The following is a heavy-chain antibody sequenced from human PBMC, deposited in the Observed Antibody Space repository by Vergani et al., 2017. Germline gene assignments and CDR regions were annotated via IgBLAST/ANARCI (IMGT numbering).Heavy chain of an antibody. D-gene: IGHD3-10*01. CDR1: GFTFSSYA. CDR3: AKDSAVRGPYPYNWFDP. CDR2: ISGSGGST. J-gene: IGHJ5*02. V-gene: IGHV3-23*04. Sequence: EVQLVESGGGLVQPGGSLRLSCAASGFTFSSYAMSWVRQAPGKGLEWVSAISGSGGSTYYADSVKGRFTISRDNSKNTLYLQMNSLRAEDTAVYYCAKDSAVRGPYPYNWFDPWGQGTLVTVSS.